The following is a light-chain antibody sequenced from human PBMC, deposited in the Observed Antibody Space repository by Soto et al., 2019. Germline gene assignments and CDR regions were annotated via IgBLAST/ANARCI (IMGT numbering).Light chain of an antibody. V-gene: IGKV3-20*01. CDR1: QSVRSSY. CDR2: AAS. J-gene: IGKJ1*01. CDR3: QQYGSSSWT. Sequence: EIVLTQSPGTLSLSPGERATLSCRASQSVRSSYLAWYQQKPGQAPRLLIYAASSRAAGIPDRFTGSGSGTDFTLTISRQEAEDFSVYYCQQYGSSSWTFGQGTKVEIK.